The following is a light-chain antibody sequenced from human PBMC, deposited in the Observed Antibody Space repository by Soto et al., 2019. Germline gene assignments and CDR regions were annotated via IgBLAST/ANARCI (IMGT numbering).Light chain of an antibody. CDR2: WAS. J-gene: IGKJ4*01. V-gene: IGKV2-30*01. Sequence: DVVTTQFPLSLPVTLGQPASISCRSSQSLVDSDGNTFLNWYQQKPGQPHKLLIYWASTRESGVPERFSGSGSGTDFTLTISSLEAEDVAFYWCQQYFDVPFTVGGGNKVDIK. CDR1: QSLVDSDGNTF. CDR3: QQYFDVPFT.